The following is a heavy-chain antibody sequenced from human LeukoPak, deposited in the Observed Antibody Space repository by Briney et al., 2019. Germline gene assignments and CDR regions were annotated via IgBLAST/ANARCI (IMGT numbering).Heavy chain of an antibody. J-gene: IGHJ4*02. CDR2: MNPNSGTP. CDR1: GYTFTSYD. Sequence: ASVKVSCKASGYTFTSYDINWVRQATGQGLEWMGWMNPNSGTPGYAQKFQGRVTMTRNTSISTAYMELSSLRSEDTAVYYCARVRNIAAAGTFGYWGQGTLATVSS. CDR3: ARVRNIAAAGTFGY. D-gene: IGHD6-13*01. V-gene: IGHV1-8*01.